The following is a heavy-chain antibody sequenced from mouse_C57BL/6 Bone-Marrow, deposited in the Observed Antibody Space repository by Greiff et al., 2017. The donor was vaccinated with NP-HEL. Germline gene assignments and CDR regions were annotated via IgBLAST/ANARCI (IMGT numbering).Heavy chain of an antibody. D-gene: IGHD3-1*01. V-gene: IGHV1-64*01. J-gene: IGHJ2*01. CDR1: GYTFTSYW. CDR3: ARSGAFDY. Sequence: QVQLQQPGAELVKPGASVKLSCTASGYTFTSYWMHWVKQRPGQGLEWIGIIHPNSGSTNYNEKFKSKATLTVDKSSITAYMQLSSLTSEDSAVYYCARSGAFDYWGQGTTLTVSS. CDR2: IHPNSGST.